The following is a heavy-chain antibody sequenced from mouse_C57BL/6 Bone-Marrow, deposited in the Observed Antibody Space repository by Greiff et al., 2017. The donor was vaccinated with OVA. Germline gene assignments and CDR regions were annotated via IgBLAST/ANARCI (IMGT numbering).Heavy chain of an antibody. J-gene: IGHJ4*01. D-gene: IGHD1-1*01. CDR1: GYTFTSYW. CDR2: IDPSASYT. Sequence: QVQLQQPGAELVRPGTSVKLSCKASGYTFTSYWMHWVKQRPGQGLEWIGVIDPSASYTNYNQKFKGKATLTVYYSSSTAYMQLSSLTSEDSAVYYCARDPITTVVGDYYAMDYWGQGTSVTVSS. V-gene: IGHV1-59*01. CDR3: ARDPITTVVGDYYAMDY.